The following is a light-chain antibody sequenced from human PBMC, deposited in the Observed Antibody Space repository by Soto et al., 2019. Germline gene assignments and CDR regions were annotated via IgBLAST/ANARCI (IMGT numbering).Light chain of an antibody. J-gene: IGKJ1*01. CDR1: QSVSSSY. CDR3: QQYGSSPWT. Sequence: EIVLTQSPGTLSLSPGERVTLSCRASQSVSSSYLACYQQKPGQAPRLLIYGASSRATGIPDRFSGSGSGTDFTLTISRLEPEDFAVYYCQQYGSSPWTFGQGTKVEIK. V-gene: IGKV3-20*01. CDR2: GAS.